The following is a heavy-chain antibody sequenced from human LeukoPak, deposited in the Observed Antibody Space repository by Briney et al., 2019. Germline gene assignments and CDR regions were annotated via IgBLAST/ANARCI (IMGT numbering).Heavy chain of an antibody. CDR2: VYHNGNT. CDR1: GDSISSSSYY. V-gene: IGHV4-39*02. J-gene: IGHJ4*02. CDR3: TKDSGHHRTDC. D-gene: IGHD1-26*01. Sequence: SQTLSLTCTVSGDSISSSSYYWGWIRQPPGKGLEWIGSVYHNGNTNYNPSLKSRATISADTSKNKFSLKSTSVTAADTAVYYCTKDSGHHRTDCWGQGTLVTVSS.